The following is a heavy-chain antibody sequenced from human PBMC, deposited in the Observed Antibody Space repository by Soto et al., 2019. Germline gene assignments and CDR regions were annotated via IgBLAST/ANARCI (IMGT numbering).Heavy chain of an antibody. CDR1: GGSLSAYY. D-gene: IGHD2-2*01. J-gene: IGHJ1*01. Sequence: QVQLQQWGAGLLKPSETLSLTCAVYGGSLSAYYWSCIRQPPGKGLEWIGEINPSGTTNYNPSLKSRVTISVATSKNQFSLKLSSVTAADTAVYHCALAPAAHILHWGQGTLVTVSS. CDR2: INPSGTT. V-gene: IGHV4-34*01. CDR3: ALAPAAHILH.